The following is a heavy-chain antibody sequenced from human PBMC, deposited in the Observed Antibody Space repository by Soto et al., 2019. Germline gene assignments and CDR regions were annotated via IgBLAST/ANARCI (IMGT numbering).Heavy chain of an antibody. CDR3: AREPNYGSGSYINWFDP. D-gene: IGHD3-10*01. Sequence: SVKVSCKASGGTFSSYTISWVRQAPGQGLEWMGRIIPILGIANYAQKFQGRVTITADKSTSTAYMELSSLRSEDTAVYYCAREPNYGSGSYINWFDPWGQGTLVTVSS. J-gene: IGHJ5*02. CDR1: GGTFSSYT. CDR2: IIPILGIA. V-gene: IGHV1-69*04.